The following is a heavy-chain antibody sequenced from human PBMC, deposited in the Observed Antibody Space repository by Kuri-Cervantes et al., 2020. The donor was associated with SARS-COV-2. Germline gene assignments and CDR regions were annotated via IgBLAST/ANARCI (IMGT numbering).Heavy chain of an antibody. V-gene: IGHV4-38-2*01. CDR3: ARRGAGSSSAAFDI. CDR1: GYSISSGYY. J-gene: IGHJ3*02. D-gene: IGHD6-6*01. CDR2: ICHRGSS. Sequence: SETLSLTCAVSGYSISSGYYWGWIRQPGTGLEWIGIICHRGSSYYNPSLRSRVTVSVDTSKNQFSLKLSSVTAADTAVYYCARRGAGSSSAAFDIWGQGTMVTVSS.